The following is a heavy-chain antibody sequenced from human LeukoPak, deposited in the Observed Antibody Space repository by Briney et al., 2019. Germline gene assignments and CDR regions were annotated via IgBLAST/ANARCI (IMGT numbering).Heavy chain of an antibody. CDR1: GFNFSDYS. V-gene: IGHV3-30*18. J-gene: IGHJ4*02. D-gene: IGHD1-26*01. CDR2: ISFDGTNK. CDR3: AKEEGGTYWMGYHY. Sequence: PGGSLRLSCAASGFNFSDYSMHWVRQAPGKGLEWVAVISFDGTNKYFADSARGRFTISRDNSKNTLYLQMNSLRPEDTAMYYCAKEEGGTYWMGYHYWGQGTLVTVSS.